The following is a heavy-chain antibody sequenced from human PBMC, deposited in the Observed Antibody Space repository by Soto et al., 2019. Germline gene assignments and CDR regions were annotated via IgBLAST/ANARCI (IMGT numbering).Heavy chain of an antibody. CDR2: ISGSGGTT. CDR3: AKDFFSCGGSCYGRFDP. Sequence: PGGSLRLSCAACGFTFSSYAMSWVLQAPGKGLEWGSAISGSGGTTYYADSVKGRFTISRDNSKSTLYLQMNSLRAEDTAVYYCAKDFFSCGGSCYGRFDPWGQGTLVTVSS. J-gene: IGHJ5*02. D-gene: IGHD2-15*01. CDR1: GFTFSSYA. V-gene: IGHV3-23*01.